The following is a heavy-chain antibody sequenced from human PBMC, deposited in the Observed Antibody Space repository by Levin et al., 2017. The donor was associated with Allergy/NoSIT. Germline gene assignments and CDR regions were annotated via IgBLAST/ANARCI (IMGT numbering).Heavy chain of an antibody. Sequence: GESLKISCKGSGYNFNNYWIGWVRQKPGKGLEWMGIIYPGNSETRYSPSFQGQVTISADKSISTAYLQWSSLKASDTAMYFGARGDSSNWYGFWGQGTLITVSS. CDR1: GYNFNNYW. CDR3: ARGDSSNWYGF. D-gene: IGHD2-21*02. J-gene: IGHJ5*01. CDR2: IYPGNSET. V-gene: IGHV5-51*01.